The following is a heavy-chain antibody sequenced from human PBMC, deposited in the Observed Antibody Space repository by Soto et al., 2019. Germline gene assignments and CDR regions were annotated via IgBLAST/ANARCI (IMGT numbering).Heavy chain of an antibody. CDR3: ARDHGRFLEWLLPINWFDP. J-gene: IGHJ5*02. CDR2: INPSGGST. Sequence: ASVKVSCKASGYTFTSYYMHWVRQAPGQGLERMGIINPSGGSTSYAQKFQGRVTMTRDTSTSTVYMELSSLRSEDTAVYYCARDHGRFLEWLLPINWFDPWGQGTLVTVSS. CDR1: GYTFTSYY. V-gene: IGHV1-46*03. D-gene: IGHD3-3*01.